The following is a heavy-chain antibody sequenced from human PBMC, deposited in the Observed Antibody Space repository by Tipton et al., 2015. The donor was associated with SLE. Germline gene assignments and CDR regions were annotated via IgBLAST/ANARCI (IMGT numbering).Heavy chain of an antibody. CDR1: GYTFTNYG. J-gene: IGHJ4*02. D-gene: IGHD6-13*01. CDR3: ARDVPASGSHLLDS. CDR2: ISAYNGNT. Sequence: QSGAEVKKPGASVKVSCKASGYTFTNYGVSWVRQAPGQGLEWVAWISAYNGNTDYAQKLRGRVTVTTDTSTNTAYLELRSLTSDDTALYYRARDVPASGSHLLDSWGQGTLVTVSS. V-gene: IGHV1-18*01.